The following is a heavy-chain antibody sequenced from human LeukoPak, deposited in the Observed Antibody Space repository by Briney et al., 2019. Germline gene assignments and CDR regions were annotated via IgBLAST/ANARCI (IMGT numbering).Heavy chain of an antibody. Sequence: PSETLSLTCTVSGVSISSYYWSWIRQPPAKALEWIGCMYYSGSPNYNPSLKSRVTISVDTSKNQFSLKLSSVTAADTAVYYCARHRGQLLWGDFDYWGQGTLVTVSS. CDR2: MYYSGSP. CDR3: ARHRGQLLWGDFDY. D-gene: IGHD2-2*01. CDR1: GVSISSYY. V-gene: IGHV4-59*08. J-gene: IGHJ4*02.